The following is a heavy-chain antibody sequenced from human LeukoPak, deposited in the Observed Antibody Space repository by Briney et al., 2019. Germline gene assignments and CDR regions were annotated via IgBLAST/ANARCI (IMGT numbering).Heavy chain of an antibody. V-gene: IGHV3-21*01. J-gene: IGHJ3*02. D-gene: IGHD4-23*01. CDR3: ARAGAVVDAFDI. CDR2: ISSSSSYI. CDR1: GFTFSSYS. Sequence: GGSLRLSCAASGFTFSSYSMNWVRQAPGKGLEWVSSISSSSSYIYYADSVKGRFTISRDNAKNSLYLQMNSLRAEDTAVYYCARAGAVVDAFDIWGQGTMVTVSS.